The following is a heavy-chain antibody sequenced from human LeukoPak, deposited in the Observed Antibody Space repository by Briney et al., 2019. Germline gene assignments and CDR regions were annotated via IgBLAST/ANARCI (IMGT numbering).Heavy chain of an antibody. Sequence: HPSETLSLTCTVSGGSISSYYWSWIRQPAGKGLEWIGRISASGSTNYNPSLKSRVTMSVDTSKNQFSLKLSSVTAADTAVYYCARAPGSGWWPRTWGGGSFDYWGQGTLVTVSS. V-gene: IGHV4-4*07. J-gene: IGHJ4*02. CDR1: GGSISSYY. CDR2: ISASGST. CDR3: ARAPGSGWWPRTWGGGSFDY. D-gene: IGHD3-16*01.